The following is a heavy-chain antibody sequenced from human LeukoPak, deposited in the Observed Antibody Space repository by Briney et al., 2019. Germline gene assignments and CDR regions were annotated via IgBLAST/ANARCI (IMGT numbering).Heavy chain of an antibody. J-gene: IGHJ5*02. Sequence: ASVKVSCKASGYTFTSYYMHWVRQAPGQGLEWMGIINPSGGSTSYAQKFQGRVTMTRDTSSTVYMELSSLRSEDTAVYYCARGNNYYGSGSSSFDWFDPWGRGTLVTVSS. D-gene: IGHD3-10*01. V-gene: IGHV1-46*01. CDR1: GYTFTSYY. CDR3: ARGNNYYGSGSSSFDWFDP. CDR2: INPSGGST.